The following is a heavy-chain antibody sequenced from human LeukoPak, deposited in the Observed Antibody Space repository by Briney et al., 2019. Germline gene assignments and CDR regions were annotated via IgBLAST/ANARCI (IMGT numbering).Heavy chain of an antibody. Sequence: GRSLRLSCAASGFTFSSYAMHWVRQAPGKGLKWVAVIADDGSNKYYADSVKGRFTISRDNSNNTLYLQMNSLRAEDTAVYYCARVDDLDAFDTWGRGTMVTVSS. J-gene: IGHJ3*02. D-gene: IGHD2-2*03. V-gene: IGHV3-30*04. CDR3: ARVDDLDAFDT. CDR2: IADDGSNK. CDR1: GFTFSSYA.